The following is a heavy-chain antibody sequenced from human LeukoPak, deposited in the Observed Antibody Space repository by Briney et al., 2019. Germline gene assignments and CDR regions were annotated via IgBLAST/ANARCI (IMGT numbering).Heavy chain of an antibody. CDR1: GGSISSGGYY. J-gene: IGHJ5*02. CDR3: ARDSQWEQSREFDP. D-gene: IGHD1-26*01. Sequence: PSQTLSLTCTVSGGSISSGGYYWSWIRQHPGKGLEWIGYIYYSGSTYYNPSLKSRVTISVDTSKNQFSLKLSSVTAADTAVYYCARDSQWEQSREFDPWGQGTLVTVSS. V-gene: IGHV4-31*03. CDR2: IYYSGST.